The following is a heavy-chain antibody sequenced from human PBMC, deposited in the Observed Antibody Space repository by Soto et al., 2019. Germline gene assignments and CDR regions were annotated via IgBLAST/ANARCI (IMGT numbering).Heavy chain of an antibody. V-gene: IGHV3-21*01. J-gene: IGHJ4*02. D-gene: IGHD6-19*01. CDR1: GFTFSTYS. Sequence: GGSLRRSCAASGFTFSTYSMNWVRQAPGKGLEWVSSISASSDYIYYADSVKGRFTVSRDNAQNSLYLQMDSLTAEDTAIYFCARAIDVYSSGPPFDYWGQGTLVTVSS. CDR2: ISASSDYI. CDR3: ARAIDVYSSGPPFDY.